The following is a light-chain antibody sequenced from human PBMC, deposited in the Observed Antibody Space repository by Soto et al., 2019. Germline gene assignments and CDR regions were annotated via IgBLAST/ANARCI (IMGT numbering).Light chain of an antibody. CDR2: GAS. CDR1: QSLGSSQ. Sequence: EIVLTQSPGTLSLSPGERATLSCRASQSLGSSQLAWYQQKPGQAPKVLIYGASSRATGIPDRFSGSGSGTDFTPTISRLEPEDFAVYYCQQYADWRTFGQGTKVEIK. V-gene: IGKV3-20*01. CDR3: QQYADWRT. J-gene: IGKJ1*01.